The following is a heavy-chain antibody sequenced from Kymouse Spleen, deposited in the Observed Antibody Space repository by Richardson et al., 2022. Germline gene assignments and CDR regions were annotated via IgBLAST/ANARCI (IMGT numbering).Heavy chain of an antibody. J-gene: IGHJ4*02. CDR1: GFTFSGSA. Sequence: EVQLVESGGGLVQPGGSLKLSCAASGFTFSGSAMHWVRQASGKGLEWVGRIRSKANSYATAYAASVKGRFTISRDDSKNTAYLQMNSLKTEDTAVYYCTRHPYSSGLDYWGQGTLVTVSS. V-gene: IGHV3-73*02. D-gene: IGHD6-19*01. CDR3: TRHPYSSGLDY. CDR2: IRSKANSYAT.